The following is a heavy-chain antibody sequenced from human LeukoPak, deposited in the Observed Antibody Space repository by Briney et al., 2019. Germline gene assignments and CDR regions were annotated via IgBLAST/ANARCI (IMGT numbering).Heavy chain of an antibody. J-gene: IGHJ4*02. CDR3: AKDQCTRTSCDGYPGH. CDR1: GFTFSSYG. D-gene: IGHD2-2*01. Sequence: GGSLRLSCAASGFTFSSYGMHWVRQAPGKGLEWVAFIHFDGSTKYSGDSVKGRFTVSRDNSKNTLYLQMNSLRPEDTAVYYCAKDQCTRTSCDGYPGHWGQGTLVSVSS. CDR2: IHFDGSTK. V-gene: IGHV3-30*02.